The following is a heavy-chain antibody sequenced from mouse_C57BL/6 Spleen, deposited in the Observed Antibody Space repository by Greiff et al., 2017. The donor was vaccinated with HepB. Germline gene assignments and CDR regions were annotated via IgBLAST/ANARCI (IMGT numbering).Heavy chain of an antibody. CDR1: GYSITSGYY. J-gene: IGHJ1*03. V-gene: IGHV3-6*01. D-gene: IGHD1-1*01. Sequence: EVKLMESGPGLVKPSQSLSLTCSVTGYSITSGYYWNWIRQFPGNKLEWMGYISYDGSNNYNPSLKNRISITRDTSKNQFFLKLNSVTTEDTATYYCARDGYYGSNHYWYFDVWGTGTTVTVSS. CDR2: ISYDGSN. CDR3: ARDGYYGSNHYWYFDV.